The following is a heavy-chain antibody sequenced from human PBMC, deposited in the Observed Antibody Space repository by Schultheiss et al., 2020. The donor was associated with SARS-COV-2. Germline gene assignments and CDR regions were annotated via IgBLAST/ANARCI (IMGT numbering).Heavy chain of an antibody. J-gene: IGHJ4*02. CDR1: GYTFTSYA. Sequence: ASVKVSCKASGYTFTSYAMNWVRQAPGQGLEWMGWISAYNGNTNYAQKLQGRVTMTTDTSTSTAYMELRSLRSDDTAVYYCARYYYDSSGYPYWGQGTLVTVSS. D-gene: IGHD3-22*01. CDR3: ARYYYDSSGYPY. V-gene: IGHV1-18*01. CDR2: ISAYNGNT.